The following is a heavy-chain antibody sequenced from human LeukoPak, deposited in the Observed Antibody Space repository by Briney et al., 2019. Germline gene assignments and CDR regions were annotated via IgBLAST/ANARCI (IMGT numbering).Heavy chain of an antibody. Sequence: GGSLRLSCAASGFTFSSYDMNWVRQAPGKGLEWVSYISSSGTTIYYADSVKGRFTISRDNAKNSLYLQMNSLRAEDTAVYYCARVPGYSSSWSRFDHWGQGTLVTVSS. CDR1: GFTFSSYD. D-gene: IGHD6-13*01. V-gene: IGHV3-48*03. CDR2: ISSSGTTI. J-gene: IGHJ5*02. CDR3: ARVPGYSSSWSRFDH.